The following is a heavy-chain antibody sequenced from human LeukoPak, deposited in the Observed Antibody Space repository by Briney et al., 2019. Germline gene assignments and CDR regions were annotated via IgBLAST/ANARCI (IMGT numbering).Heavy chain of an antibody. CDR2: INWNSDSL. D-gene: IGHD6-13*01. CDR3: AKSPPAAGYKHPFDY. Sequence: PGGSLRLSCVASGFTFRDYAIHWVRQAPGKGLEWVSSINWNSDSLAYADSVKGRFTISRDNAKNSLYLQMNSLRAEDTAVYYCAKSPPAAGYKHPFDYWGQGTLVTVSS. J-gene: IGHJ4*02. V-gene: IGHV3-9*01. CDR1: GFTFRDYA.